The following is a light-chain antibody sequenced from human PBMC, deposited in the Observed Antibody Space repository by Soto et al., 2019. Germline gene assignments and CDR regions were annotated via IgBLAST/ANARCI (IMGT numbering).Light chain of an antibody. CDR2: EAS. V-gene: IGKV1-5*03. Sequence: DIQTTHYLSSLSASVGDSVTITCRASQSISSWLAWYQQKPGKAPKLLIYEASSLESGVPSRFGGSGSGTEFTLAISSLQPDDFAIYYCQQYNSYSWTFGQGTKVDIK. J-gene: IGKJ1*01. CDR1: QSISSW. CDR3: QQYNSYSWT.